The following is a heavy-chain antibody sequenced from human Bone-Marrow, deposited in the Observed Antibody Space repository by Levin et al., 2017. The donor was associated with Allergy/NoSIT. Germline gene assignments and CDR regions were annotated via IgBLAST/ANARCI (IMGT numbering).Heavy chain of an antibody. CDR2: IYYSGST. Sequence: SETLSLTCTVSGGSVSSGSYYWSWIRQPPGKGLEWIGYIYYSGSTNYNPSLKSRATITVDTSKNQFSLKLSSVTAADTAVYYCARLIAGAGSVYWGQGTLVTVSS. CDR3: ARLIAGAGSVY. D-gene: IGHD6-19*01. CDR1: GGSVSSGSYY. J-gene: IGHJ4*02. V-gene: IGHV4-61*01.